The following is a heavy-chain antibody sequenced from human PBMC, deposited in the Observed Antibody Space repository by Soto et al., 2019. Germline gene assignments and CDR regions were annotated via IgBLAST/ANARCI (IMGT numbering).Heavy chain of an antibody. CDR1: GYTLTELS. J-gene: IGHJ6*03. CDR3: ATAGISGRYCSSTSCYSHYYYYMDV. Sequence: ASVKVSCKVSGYTLTELSLQWVRQAPGKELEWMQGFDPEDGETIYAQKFQGRVTMTEDTSTDTAYKELSSLRSEDTAVYYCATAGISGRYCSSTSCYSHYYYYMDVWGKGTTVTVSS. D-gene: IGHD2-2*01. V-gene: IGHV1-24*01. CDR2: FDPEDGET.